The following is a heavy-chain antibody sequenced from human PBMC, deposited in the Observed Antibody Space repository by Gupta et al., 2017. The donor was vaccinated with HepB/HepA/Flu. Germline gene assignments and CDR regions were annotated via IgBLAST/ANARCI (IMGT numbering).Heavy chain of an antibody. CDR3: AKNPSVTFPGRY. Sequence: EVQLLESGGWLVKPGGFLKLSHSASGLIFRPHAMSCVRQAPGKGLEWVAAIGGSGNNTSYADSVKGHFTISRDNSRNTLYFEINILRADETATYYCAKNPSVTFPGRYWGHGTLVIVSS. J-gene: IGHJ4*03. CDR2: IGGSGNNT. V-gene: IGHV3-23*05. CDR1: GLIFRPHA. D-gene: IGHD3-10*01.